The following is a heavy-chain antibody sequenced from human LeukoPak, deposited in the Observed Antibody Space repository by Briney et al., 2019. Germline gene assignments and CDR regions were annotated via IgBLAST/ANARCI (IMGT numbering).Heavy chain of an antibody. CDR3: AKDQGVYDYVWGSYRYSSFDY. Sequence: GGSLRLSCAASGFTFSSYAMSWVRQAPGKGLEWVSAISGSGGSTYYADSVKGRFTISRDNSKNTPYLQMNSLRAEDTAVYYCAKDQGVYDYVWGSYRYSSFDYWGQGTLVTVSS. CDR2: ISGSGGST. D-gene: IGHD3-16*02. CDR1: GFTFSSYA. V-gene: IGHV3-23*01. J-gene: IGHJ4*02.